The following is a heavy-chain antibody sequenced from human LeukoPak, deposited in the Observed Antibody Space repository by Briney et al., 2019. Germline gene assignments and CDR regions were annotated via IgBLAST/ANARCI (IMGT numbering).Heavy chain of an antibody. CDR1: GGSISSYY. CDR3: ARQAEAGAWFDP. Sequence: SETLSLTCTVSGGSISSYYWSWIRQPPAKGLEWIGYIYYSGSTNNNPSLKSRVTISVDTSRNQFSLKLSSVTAADTAVYYCARQAEAGAWFDPWGQGTLVTVSS. D-gene: IGHD6-13*01. V-gene: IGHV4-59*08. J-gene: IGHJ5*02. CDR2: IYYSGST.